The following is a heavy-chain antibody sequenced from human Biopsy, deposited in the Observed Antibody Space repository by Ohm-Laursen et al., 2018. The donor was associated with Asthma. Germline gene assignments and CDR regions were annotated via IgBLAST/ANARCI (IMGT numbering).Heavy chain of an antibody. V-gene: IGHV3-53*01. J-gene: IGHJ4*02. CDR1: GFAVSRDH. D-gene: IGHD5/OR15-5a*01. CDR2: IYSGGTS. CDR3: AKDWKSLYVQYFFEY. Sequence: GSLRLSCAASGFAVSRDHMFWVRQAPGKGLEWVSVIYSGGTSHTADSVRGRFTISRDYSKNTLYLQMHSLRAEDTAVYYCAKDWKSLYVQYFFEYWGQGTLVTVSS.